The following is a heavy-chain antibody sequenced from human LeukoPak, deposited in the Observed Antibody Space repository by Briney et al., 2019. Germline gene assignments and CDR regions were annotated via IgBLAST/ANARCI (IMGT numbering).Heavy chain of an antibody. CDR3: ARHLISYGFNWFDP. V-gene: IGHV5-51*01. D-gene: IGHD5-18*01. CDR1: GYSFSSYW. Sequence: RTGESLKISCKGSGYSFSSYWIGWVRQMPGKGLEWMGIIYPGDSDTRYSPSFQGQVTISADKSISTAYLQWSSLKASDTAMYYCARHLISYGFNWFDPWGQGTLVTVSS. J-gene: IGHJ5*02. CDR2: IYPGDSDT.